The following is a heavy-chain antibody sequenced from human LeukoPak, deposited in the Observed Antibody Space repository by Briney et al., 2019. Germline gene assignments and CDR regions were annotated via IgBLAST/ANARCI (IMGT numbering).Heavy chain of an antibody. V-gene: IGHV3-30*02. D-gene: IGHD2-8*01. Sequence: PGGSLRLSCAASGFTFSKYGMYWVRQAPGKGLEWVAFIRNDGGNKYYTDSVKGRFTISRDNSKNTLYLQMNSLRAEDTAVYYCASSRDIVLMVYAIRGYTTNAFDIWGQGTMVTVSS. CDR2: IRNDGGNK. CDR1: GFTFSKYG. J-gene: IGHJ3*02. CDR3: ASSRDIVLMVYAIRGYTTNAFDI.